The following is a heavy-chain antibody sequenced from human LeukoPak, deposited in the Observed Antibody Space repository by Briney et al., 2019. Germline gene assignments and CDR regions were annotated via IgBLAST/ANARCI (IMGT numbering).Heavy chain of an antibody. CDR3: ARGGCSGGSCYSYYYYYMDV. CDR2: INSDGSST. Sequence: PGGSLRLSCAASGFTFSSYWTHWVRQAPGKGLVWVSRINSDGSSTSYADSVKGRFTISRDNAKNTLYLQMNSLRAEDTAVYYCARGGCSGGSCYSYYYYYMDVWGKGTTVTVSS. J-gene: IGHJ6*03. V-gene: IGHV3-74*01. CDR1: GFTFSSYW. D-gene: IGHD2-15*01.